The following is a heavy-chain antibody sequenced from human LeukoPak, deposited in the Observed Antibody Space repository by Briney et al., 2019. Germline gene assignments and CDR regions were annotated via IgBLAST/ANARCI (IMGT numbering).Heavy chain of an antibody. Sequence: GGSLRLSCVASEFAFSNYWIHWVRQAPEKGLVWVSRINSNGTSTIYTNSVKGRFTISRDNAKNTLYLQMNSLRAEDTAVYYCAREIGANRRALDVWGPGTRVGV. CDR3: AREIGANRRALDV. D-gene: IGHD4/OR15-4a*01. J-gene: IGHJ3*01. V-gene: IGHV3-74*01. CDR2: INSNGTST. CDR1: EFAFSNYW.